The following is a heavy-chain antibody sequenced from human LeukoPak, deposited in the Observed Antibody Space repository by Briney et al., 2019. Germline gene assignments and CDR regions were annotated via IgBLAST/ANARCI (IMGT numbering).Heavy chain of an antibody. CDR2: IYYSGNT. Sequence: SETLSLTCTVSGVSISSSNSYWGWIRQPPGKGLEWIGSIYYSGNTYYNASLKSQVSISIDTSKNQFSLRLTSVTAADTAVYYCARVEMATIDYWGQGTLVTVSS. CDR1: GVSISSSNSY. J-gene: IGHJ4*02. D-gene: IGHD5-24*01. V-gene: IGHV4-39*07. CDR3: ARVEMATIDY.